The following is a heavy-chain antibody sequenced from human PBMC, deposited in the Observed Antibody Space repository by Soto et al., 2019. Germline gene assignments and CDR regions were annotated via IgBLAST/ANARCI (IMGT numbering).Heavy chain of an antibody. Sequence: GASVKVSCKASGGTFSSYAISWVRQAPGQGLEWMGGIIPIFGTANYAQKFQGRVTITADESTSTAYMELSSLRSEDTAVYYCASPKRHCSGGSCYSVDYYYYYGMDVWGQGTTVTVSS. D-gene: IGHD2-15*01. CDR2: IIPIFGTA. CDR3: ASPKRHCSGGSCYSVDYYYYYGMDV. J-gene: IGHJ6*02. V-gene: IGHV1-69*13. CDR1: GGTFSSYA.